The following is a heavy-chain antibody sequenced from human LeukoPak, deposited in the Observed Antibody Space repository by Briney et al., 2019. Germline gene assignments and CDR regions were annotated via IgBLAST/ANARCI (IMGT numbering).Heavy chain of an antibody. D-gene: IGHD1-14*01. CDR1: GGSFSGYS. CDR3: ARVRSPPYYYYYYYMDV. J-gene: IGHJ6*03. V-gene: IGHV4-34*01. CDR2: FNHSGST. Sequence: SETLSLNCAVYGGSFSGYSWTWIRQPPGKGLEWIGEFNHSGSTNYNPSLKSRVTISVDTSKNQFSLKLTSVTAADTAVYYCARVRSPPYYYYYYYMDVWGKGTTVTVSS.